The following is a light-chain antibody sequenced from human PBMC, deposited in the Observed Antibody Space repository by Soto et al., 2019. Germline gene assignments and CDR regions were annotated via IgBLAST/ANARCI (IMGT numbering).Light chain of an antibody. CDR3: ETWDSNIRV. J-gene: IGLJ2*01. CDR1: SGHRSYI. CDR2: LEGSGSY. Sequence: QSVLTQSSSASASLGSSVKLTCTLSSGHRSYIIAWHQQQPGKAHRYLMKLEGSGSYNKGSGVPDRFSGSSSGADRYLTMSNLQSEDEADYYCETWDSNIRVFGGGTKVTVL. V-gene: IGLV4-60*03.